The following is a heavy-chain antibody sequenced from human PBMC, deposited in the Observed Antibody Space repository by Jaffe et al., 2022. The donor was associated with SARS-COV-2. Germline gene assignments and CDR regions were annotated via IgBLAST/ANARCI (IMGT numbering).Heavy chain of an antibody. Sequence: QVQLQQWGAGLLKPSETLSLTCAVYGGSFSGYYWSWIRQPPGKGLEWIGEINHSGSTNYNPSLKSRVTISVDTSKNQFSLKLSSVTAADTAVYYCARLKNWGFYYYYYYYMDVWGKGTTVTVSS. CDR2: INHSGST. V-gene: IGHV4-34*01. D-gene: IGHD7-27*01. J-gene: IGHJ6*03. CDR1: GGSFSGYY. CDR3: ARLKNWGFYYYYYYYMDV.